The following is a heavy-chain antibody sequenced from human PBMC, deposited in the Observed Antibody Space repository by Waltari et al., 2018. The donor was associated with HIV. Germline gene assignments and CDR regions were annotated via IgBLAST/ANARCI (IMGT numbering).Heavy chain of an antibody. CDR1: GGSISSSSYY. V-gene: IGHV4-39*01. J-gene: IGHJ6*02. Sequence: QLQLQESGPGLVKPSETLSLTCTVSGGSISSSSYYWGWIRQPPGKGLEWIGSIYYSGSTYYNPSLKSRVTISVDTSKNQFSLKLSSVTAADTAVYYCARTGDGRQLVRPVGYYYGMDVWGQGTTVTVSS. D-gene: IGHD6-13*01. CDR3: ARTGDGRQLVRPVGYYYGMDV. CDR2: IYYSGST.